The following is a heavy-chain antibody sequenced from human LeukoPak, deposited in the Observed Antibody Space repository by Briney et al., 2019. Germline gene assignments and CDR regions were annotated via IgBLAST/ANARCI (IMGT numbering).Heavy chain of an antibody. CDR2: ISYDGSNK. CDR3: ARVRYTSGWYDPFFDY. Sequence: GRSLRLSRAASGFTFSSYAMHWVRQAPGRGLEWVAVISYDGSNKYYADSVKGRFTISRDNSKNTLYLQMNSLRAEDTALYYCARVRYTSGWYDPFFDYWGQGTLVTVSS. J-gene: IGHJ4*02. CDR1: GFTFSSYA. V-gene: IGHV3-30-3*01. D-gene: IGHD6-19*01.